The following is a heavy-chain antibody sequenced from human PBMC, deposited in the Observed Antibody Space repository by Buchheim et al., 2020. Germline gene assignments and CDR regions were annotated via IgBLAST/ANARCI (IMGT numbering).Heavy chain of an antibody. V-gene: IGHV4-34*01. D-gene: IGHD6-13*01. CDR2: INHSGST. CDR1: GGSFSGYY. Sequence: QVQLQQWGAGLLKPSETLSLTCAVYGGSFSGYYWSWIRQPPGKGLEWIGEINHSGSTNYNPSLKSRVTISVDTSKNQFSLKLSSVTAAETAVYYCARGLGIAAAGTMGGYDWFDPWGQGTL. J-gene: IGHJ5*02. CDR3: ARGLGIAAAGTMGGYDWFDP.